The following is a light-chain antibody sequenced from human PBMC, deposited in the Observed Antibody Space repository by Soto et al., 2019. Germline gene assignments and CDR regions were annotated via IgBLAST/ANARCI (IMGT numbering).Light chain of an antibody. CDR1: QGINIY. CDR3: QQLFDSPIT. Sequence: DIQMTPSPSSLSASVGDRVTITCRASQGINIYLAWYQVKPGKAPKLLIYAASTLESGVPSRFSATVSGTEFSLTITSLQPEDFATYYCQQLFDSPITFGQGTRREIK. V-gene: IGKV1-9*01. J-gene: IGKJ5*01. CDR2: AAS.